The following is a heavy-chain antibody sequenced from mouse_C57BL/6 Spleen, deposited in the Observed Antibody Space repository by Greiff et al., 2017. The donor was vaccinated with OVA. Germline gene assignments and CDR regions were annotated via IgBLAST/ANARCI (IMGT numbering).Heavy chain of an antibody. Sequence: EVMLVESGPSLVRPSQTLSLTCTVTGFSINSDCYWIWIRQFPGNKLEYIGYTFYSGITYYNPSLESRTYITRDTAKNQFSLKLSSVTTEDTATYYCARVGSSPYWYFDVWGTGTTVTVSS. J-gene: IGHJ1*03. CDR1: GFSINSDCY. CDR2: TFYSGIT. CDR3: ARVGSSPYWYFDV. V-gene: IGHV3-3*01. D-gene: IGHD1-1*01.